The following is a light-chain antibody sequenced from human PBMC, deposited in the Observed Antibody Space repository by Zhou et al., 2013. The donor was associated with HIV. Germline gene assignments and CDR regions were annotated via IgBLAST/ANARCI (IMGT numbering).Light chain of an antibody. V-gene: IGKV1-5*01. CDR3: QQYNSYWT. CDR1: QSVNKW. Sequence: DIQMTQSPSTLSASIGDGVIITCRASQSVNKWLAWYQQKPGKAPKLLIYDASVLENGVPSRFRGSGFGTDFTLTIVSLQPDDTATYYCQQYNSYWTFGQGTKVEIK. CDR2: DAS. J-gene: IGKJ1*01.